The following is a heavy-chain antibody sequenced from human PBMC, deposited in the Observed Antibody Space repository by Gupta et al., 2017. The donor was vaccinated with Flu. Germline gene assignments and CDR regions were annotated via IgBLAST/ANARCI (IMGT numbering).Heavy chain of an antibody. D-gene: IGHD3-3*01. CDR2: INSDGSST. CDR1: GFTFSSYW. CDR3: ARGSGVRFLEWLYRDSREGVDYYGMDV. V-gene: IGHV3-74*01. J-gene: IGHJ6*02. Sequence: EVQLVESGGGLVQPGGSLRLSCAASGFTFSSYWMHWVRQAPGKGLVWVSRINSDGSSTSYADSVKGRFTISRDNAKNTLYLQMNSLRAEDTAVYYCARGSGVRFLEWLYRDSREGVDYYGMDVWGQGTTVTVSS.